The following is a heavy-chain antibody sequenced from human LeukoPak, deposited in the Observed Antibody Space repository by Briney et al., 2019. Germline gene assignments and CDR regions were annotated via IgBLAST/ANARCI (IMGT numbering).Heavy chain of an antibody. CDR3: VRAQREHCSGGSCYRDALDI. D-gene: IGHD2-15*01. Sequence: GGSLRLSCAASGFTFSSYGMHWVRQAPGKGLEWVAFIRYDGSNKYYADSVKGRFTISRDNSKNTLYLQMNSLRAEDTAVYYCVRAQREHCSGGSCYRDALDIWGRGTMVTVSS. V-gene: IGHV3-30*02. CDR1: GFTFSSYG. CDR2: IRYDGSNK. J-gene: IGHJ3*02.